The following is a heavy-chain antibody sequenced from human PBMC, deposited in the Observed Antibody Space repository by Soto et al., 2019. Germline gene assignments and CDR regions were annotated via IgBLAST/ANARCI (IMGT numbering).Heavy chain of an antibody. CDR3: GMGAGSYFRRVGGAFDI. CDR2: IKQDGSEK. D-gene: IGHD3-10*01. J-gene: IGHJ3*02. CDR1: GFSFSSYW. Sequence: GGSLRLSCAASGFSFSSYWMTWVRQAPGKGLEWVANIKQDGSEKFYVDSVKGRFTISRDNAKNSLYLQMNSLRAEDTAVYYCGMGAGSYFRRVGGAFDIWGQGTMVTVSS. V-gene: IGHV3-7*01.